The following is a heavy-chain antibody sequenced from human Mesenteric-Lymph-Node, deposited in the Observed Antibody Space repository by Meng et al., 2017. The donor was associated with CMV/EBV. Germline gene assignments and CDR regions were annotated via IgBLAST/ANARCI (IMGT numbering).Heavy chain of an antibody. J-gene: IGHJ3*02. V-gene: IGHV4-59*01. CDR2: MYYSGST. CDR1: GGSISSYY. CDR3: VTKSSYYYDSRASGAFDI. D-gene: IGHD3-22*01. Sequence: SETLSLTCTVSGGSISSYYWSWIRQPPGKGLEWIGYMYYSGSTKYNPSLKSRVIISVDTSKNQFSLKLSSVTAADTAVYYCVTKSSYYYDSRASGAFDIWGRGTPVTVSS.